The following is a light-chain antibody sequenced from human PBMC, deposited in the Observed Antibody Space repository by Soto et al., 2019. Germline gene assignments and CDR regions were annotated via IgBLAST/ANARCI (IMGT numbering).Light chain of an antibody. CDR3: QKYNSAPPFT. V-gene: IGKV1-27*01. Sequence: DIQMTQSPSSLSASVGDRVTITCRASQGISNYLAWYQQKPGKVPKLLIYAASTLQSGVPSRFSGSGSGTDFTLTISSLQPEDVATYYCQKYNSAPPFTFGPGTNVDIK. CDR2: AAS. J-gene: IGKJ3*01. CDR1: QGISNY.